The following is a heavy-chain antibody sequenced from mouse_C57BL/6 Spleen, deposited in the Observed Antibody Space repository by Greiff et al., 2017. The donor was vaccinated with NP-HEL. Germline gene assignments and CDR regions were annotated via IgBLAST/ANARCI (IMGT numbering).Heavy chain of an antibody. D-gene: IGHD1-1*01. J-gene: IGHJ1*03. Sequence: VQLQQSGPGLVQPSQSLSITCTVSGFSLTSYGVHWVRQSPGKGLEWLGVIWRGGSTDYNAAFMSRLSITKDNSKSQVFFKMNSLQADDTAIYYCAAYGSSYGGFYWYFDVWGTGTTVTVSS. CDR2: IWRGGST. V-gene: IGHV2-5*01. CDR3: AAYGSSYGGFYWYFDV. CDR1: GFSLTSYG.